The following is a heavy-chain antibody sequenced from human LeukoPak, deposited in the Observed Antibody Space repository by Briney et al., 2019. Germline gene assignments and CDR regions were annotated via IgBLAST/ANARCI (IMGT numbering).Heavy chain of an antibody. Sequence: KPSETLSLTCTVSGGSISSYYWSWIRQPPGKGLEWIGYIYYSGSTNYNPSLKSRVTISVDTSKNQFSLKLSSVTAADTAVYYCAREDGYYYMDAWGKGTTVTVSS. D-gene: IGHD5-24*01. CDR3: AREDGYYYMDA. V-gene: IGHV4-59*01. CDR2: IYYSGST. J-gene: IGHJ6*03. CDR1: GGSISSYY.